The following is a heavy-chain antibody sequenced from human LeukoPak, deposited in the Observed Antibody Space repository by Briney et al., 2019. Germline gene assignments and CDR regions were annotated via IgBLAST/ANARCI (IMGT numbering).Heavy chain of an antibody. CDR3: ARDGWRYDILTGYFFDY. J-gene: IGHJ4*02. D-gene: IGHD3-9*01. CDR1: GYTFTGYY. V-gene: IGHV1-2*02. CDR2: INPNSGGT. Sequence: ASVKVSCKASGYTFTGYYMHWVRQAPGQGLEWMGWINPNSGGTNYAQKFQGRVTMTRDTSISTAYMELRSLRSDDTAVYYCARDGWRYDILTGYFFDYWGQGTLVTVSS.